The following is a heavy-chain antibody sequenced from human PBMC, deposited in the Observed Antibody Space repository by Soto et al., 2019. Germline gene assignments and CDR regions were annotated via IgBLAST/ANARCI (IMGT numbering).Heavy chain of an antibody. CDR1: GGSFSGYY. J-gene: IGHJ4*02. CDR3: ARLGYYDSSGYPNFDY. Sequence: SETLSLTCAVYGGSFSGYYWTWIRQPPGKGLEWIGYIYYSGSTKYNPSLKSRVTISEDTSKDHLSLKLSSVTAADTAVYYCARLGYYDSSGYPNFDYWGQGILVIVSS. V-gene: IGHV4-59*08. CDR2: IYYSGST. D-gene: IGHD3-22*01.